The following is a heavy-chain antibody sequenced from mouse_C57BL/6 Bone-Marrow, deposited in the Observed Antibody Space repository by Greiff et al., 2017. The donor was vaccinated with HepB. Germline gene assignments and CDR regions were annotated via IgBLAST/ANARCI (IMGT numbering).Heavy chain of an antibody. CDR3: ARDYYGSSYVGFDY. CDR1: GYTFTSYW. D-gene: IGHD1-1*01. V-gene: IGHV1-69*01. Sequence: QVQLQQPGAELVMPGASLKLSCKASGYTFTSYWMHWVKQSPGQGLEWIGEIDPSDSYTNYKQKFKGKSTLTVDKSSRTAYMQLSSLTSEDAAVYYCARDYYGSSYVGFDYWGQGTTLTVSS. CDR2: IDPSDSYT. J-gene: IGHJ2*01.